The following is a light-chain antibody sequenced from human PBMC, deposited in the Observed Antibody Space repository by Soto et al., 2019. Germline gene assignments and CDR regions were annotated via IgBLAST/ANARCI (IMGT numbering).Light chain of an antibody. V-gene: IGKV1-5*03. J-gene: IGKJ5*01. CDR1: QSLSSW. Sequence: DIQMTQSPSTLSASVGDRVTITCRASQSLSSWLAWYQQKPGRAPKLLIYKASSLESGVPSRFSGSGSGTEFTLTISSLQPDDFATYYCQQCDSFPVTFGQGTRLEIK. CDR3: QQCDSFPVT. CDR2: KAS.